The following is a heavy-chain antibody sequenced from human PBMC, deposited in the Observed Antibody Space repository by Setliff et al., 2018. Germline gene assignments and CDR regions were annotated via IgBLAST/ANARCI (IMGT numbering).Heavy chain of an antibody. D-gene: IGHD2-15*01. Sequence: ASGKVSCKASGYSFSDSAVNWVRQAPGQGLQWVGWISSYNDVTSYAQRFQGRVTLTTDTSTSAAYMELRTLRSDDTAVYYCAISTLSICSGGSCPNAFGVWGQGTMVTVSS. J-gene: IGHJ3*01. CDR2: ISSYNDVT. V-gene: IGHV1-18*01. CDR1: GYSFSDSA. CDR3: AISTLSICSGGSCPNAFGV.